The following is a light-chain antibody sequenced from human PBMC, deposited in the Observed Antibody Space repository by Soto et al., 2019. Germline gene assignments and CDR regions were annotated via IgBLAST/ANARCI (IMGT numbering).Light chain of an antibody. CDR1: QSISIY. CDR2: AGS. V-gene: IGKV1-39*01. J-gene: IGKJ4*01. Sequence: DIQMTQSPSSLSASVGDRVTITCRASQSISIYLNWYQQKPGKAPILLVYAGSSLQGGVPSRFGGSGSWKNFPLPITRLPTEDFGTYYCQQSYSTPTFGGGTKVEIK. CDR3: QQSYSTPT.